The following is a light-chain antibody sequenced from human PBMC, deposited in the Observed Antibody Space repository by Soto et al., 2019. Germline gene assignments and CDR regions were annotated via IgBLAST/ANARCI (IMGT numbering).Light chain of an antibody. CDR2: KAS. CDR1: QSISSW. V-gene: IGKV1-5*03. J-gene: IGKJ1*01. Sequence: DTQMTQSPSTQSASVGDRVTITCRASQSISSWLAWYQQKPGKAPNLLIFKASTLESGVPSRFSGSGSGTEFTLTISSLQPDDFATYYCQQYNSYPWSFGQGTKVEIK. CDR3: QQYNSYPWS.